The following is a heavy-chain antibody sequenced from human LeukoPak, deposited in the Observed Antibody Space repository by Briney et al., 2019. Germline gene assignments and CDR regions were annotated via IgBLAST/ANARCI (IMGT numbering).Heavy chain of an antibody. Sequence: SETLSLTCAVYGGSFSGYYWSWIRQPPGKGLEWIGEINHSGSTNYNPSLKSRVTISVDTSKNQFSLKLSSVTAADTAVYYCARGTVAGTVTWGQGTLVTVSS. D-gene: IGHD6-19*01. CDR2: INHSGST. J-gene: IGHJ5*02. CDR3: ARGTVAGTVT. CDR1: GGSFSGYY. V-gene: IGHV4-34*01.